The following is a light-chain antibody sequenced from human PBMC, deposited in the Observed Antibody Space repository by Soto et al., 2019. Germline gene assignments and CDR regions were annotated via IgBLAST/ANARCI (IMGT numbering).Light chain of an antibody. CDR3: QTWGTGIGV. Sequence: QSVLTQSPSASASLGASVKLTCTLSSGHSSYAIAWHQQQPEKGPRYLMKLNSDGSHRKGDGIPDRFSGSSSGAEHYLTISSLQSEAEGDYYCQTWGTGIGVFGGGTKLTVL. V-gene: IGLV4-69*01. J-gene: IGLJ2*01. CDR1: SGHSSYA. CDR2: LNSDGSH.